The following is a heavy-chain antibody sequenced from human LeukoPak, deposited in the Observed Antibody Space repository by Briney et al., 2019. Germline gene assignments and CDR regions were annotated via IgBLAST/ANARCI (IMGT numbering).Heavy chain of an antibody. CDR3: ARDGVVIDYYYYYGMDV. CDR2: INTNTGNP. D-gene: IGHD3-3*01. J-gene: IGHJ6*02. V-gene: IGHV7-4-1*02. Sequence: ASVKVSCKASGYTFTSYAMNWVRQAPGQGLEWMGWINTNTGNPTYAQDFTGRFVFSLDTFVSTAYLQISSLKAEDTAVYYCARDGVVIDYYYYYGMDVWGQGTTVTVSS. CDR1: GYTFTSYA.